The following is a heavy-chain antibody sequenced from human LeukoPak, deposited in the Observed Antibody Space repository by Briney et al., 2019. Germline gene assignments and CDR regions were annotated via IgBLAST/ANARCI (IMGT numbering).Heavy chain of an antibody. CDR1: GYTFTGYY. V-gene: IGHV1-18*04. D-gene: IGHD5-24*01. CDR2: ISAYNGNT. J-gene: IGHJ4*02. CDR3: ARLEMATMPFDY. Sequence: ASVKVSCKASGYTFTGYYMHWVRQAPGQGLEWMGWISAYNGNTNYAQKLQGRVTMTTDTSTSTAYMELRSLRSDDTAVYYCARLEMATMPFDYWGQGTLVTVSS.